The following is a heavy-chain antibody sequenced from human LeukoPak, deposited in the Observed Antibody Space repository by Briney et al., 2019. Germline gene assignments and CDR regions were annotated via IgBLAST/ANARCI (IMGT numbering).Heavy chain of an antibody. CDR3: ARDRGHSGYDLYDY. D-gene: IGHD5-12*01. CDR1: GFSFSNYW. Sequence: AGSLTLTCAASGFSFSNYWVGWVRQPPGKGREWVGNIKGDDSEIYYVECVKGRFTISSDTAKDSLYLKMNCLRAEDKAVYCCARDRGHSGYDLYDYWGQGTVVTVSS. CDR2: IKGDDSEI. V-gene: IGHV3-7*01. J-gene: IGHJ4*02.